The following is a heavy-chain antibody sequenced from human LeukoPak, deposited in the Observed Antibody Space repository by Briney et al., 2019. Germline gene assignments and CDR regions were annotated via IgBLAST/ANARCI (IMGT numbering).Heavy chain of an antibody. J-gene: IGHJ4*02. V-gene: IGHV4-39*07. CDR2: VHYSGRT. Sequence: SETLSLTCTASGGSISNDNYYWGWIRQPPGKGLEWIGAVHYSGRTYYNPSLNSRLTISVDTSKSQFSLKLSSVTAADTAVYYCARGRGYYYDSSGYLYWGQGTLVTVSS. D-gene: IGHD3-22*01. CDR3: ARGRGYYYDSSGYLY. CDR1: GGSISNDNYY.